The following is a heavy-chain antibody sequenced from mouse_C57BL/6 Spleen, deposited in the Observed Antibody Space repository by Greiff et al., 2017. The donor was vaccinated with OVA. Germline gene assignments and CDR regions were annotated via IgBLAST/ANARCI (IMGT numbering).Heavy chain of an antibody. V-gene: IGHV14-3*01. J-gene: IGHJ4*01. CDR3: ARGDSNDVKYYAMDD. CDR1: GFTIKNTY. CDR2: IDPANGNT. D-gene: IGHD2-12*01. Sequence: EVQLQQSVAELVRPGASVKLSCTASGFTIKNTYMHWVKQRPEQGLEWIGRIDPANGNTKYAPKFQGKATITADTSSNTAYLQLSSLTSEDTAIYYCARGDSNDVKYYAMDDWGQGTSVTVSS.